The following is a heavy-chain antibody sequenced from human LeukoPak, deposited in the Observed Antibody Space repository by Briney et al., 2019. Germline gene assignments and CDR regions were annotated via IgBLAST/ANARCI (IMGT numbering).Heavy chain of an antibody. CDR1: GYSISSGYY. Sequence: SETLSLTCTVSGYSISSGYYWSWIRQPPGKGLEWIGYIYYSGSTNYNPSLKSRVTISVDTSKNQFSLKLSSVTAADTAVYYCASGFKNSYWYFDLWGRGTLVTVSS. J-gene: IGHJ2*01. CDR2: IYYSGST. V-gene: IGHV4-61*01. CDR3: ASGFKNSYWYFDL. D-gene: IGHD2/OR15-2a*01.